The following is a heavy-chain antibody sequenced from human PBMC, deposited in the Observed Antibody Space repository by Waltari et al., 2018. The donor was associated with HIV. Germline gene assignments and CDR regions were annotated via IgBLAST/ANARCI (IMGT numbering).Heavy chain of an antibody. CDR3: ARVAYYYDSSGYYYEY. V-gene: IGHV1-69*04. CDR2: ISPILGIA. Sequence: QVQLVQSGAEVKKPGSSVKVSCKASGGTFSSYAISWVRQAPGQGLEWMGRISPILGIANYAQKFQGRVTITADKATSTAYMELSSLRSEDTAVYYCARVAYYYDSSGYYYEYWGQGTLVTVSS. D-gene: IGHD3-22*01. CDR1: GGTFSSYA. J-gene: IGHJ4*02.